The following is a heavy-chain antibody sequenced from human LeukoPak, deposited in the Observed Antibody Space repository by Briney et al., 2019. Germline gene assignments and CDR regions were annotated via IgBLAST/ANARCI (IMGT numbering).Heavy chain of an antibody. CDR1: GGSISSHY. J-gene: IGHJ5*02. CDR2: IYYSGST. CDR3: ARESTMVTSWFDP. V-gene: IGHV4-59*11. Sequence: SETLSLTCTVTGGSISSHYWSWIRQPPGKGLKWIGYIYYSGSTNYNPSLKSRVTISVDTSKNQFSLKLSSVTAADTAVYYCARESTMVTSWFDPWGQGTLVTVSS. D-gene: IGHD5-18*01.